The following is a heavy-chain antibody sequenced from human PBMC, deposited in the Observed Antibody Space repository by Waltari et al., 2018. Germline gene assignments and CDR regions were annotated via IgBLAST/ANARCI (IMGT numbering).Heavy chain of an antibody. CDR1: GFTFSSSA. CDR3: AKDLEQWLELDAFDI. Sequence: EVQLLESGGGLVQPGGSLRLSCAASGFTFSSSAMRWVRQAPGKGLEWVSAISGSGGSTYYADSVKGRFTISRDNSKNTLYLQMNSLRAEDTAVYYCAKDLEQWLELDAFDIWGQGTMVTVSS. V-gene: IGHV3-23*01. D-gene: IGHD6-19*01. J-gene: IGHJ3*02. CDR2: ISGSGGST.